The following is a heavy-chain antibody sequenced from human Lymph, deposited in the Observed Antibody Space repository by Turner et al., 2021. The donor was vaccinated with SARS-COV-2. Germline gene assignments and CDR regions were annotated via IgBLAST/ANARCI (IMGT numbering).Heavy chain of an antibody. D-gene: IGHD4-17*01. Sequence: QVQLQESGPGLVKPSQTLSLTCTVSGGSISSGGYYWSWSRQHPGKGLEWIGDIYYSGSTYYNPTLKSRVTISVYTSKNQFSLKLSSVTAADTAVYYCARDYGGNSNYFGYWGQGTLVTVSS. V-gene: IGHV4-31*03. CDR1: GGSISSGGYY. CDR2: IYYSGST. J-gene: IGHJ4*02. CDR3: ARDYGGNSNYFGY.